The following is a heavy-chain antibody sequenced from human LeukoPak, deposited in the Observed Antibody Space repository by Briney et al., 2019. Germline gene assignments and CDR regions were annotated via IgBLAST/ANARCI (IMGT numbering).Heavy chain of an antibody. D-gene: IGHD3-3*01. CDR2: INPNSDAT. J-gene: IGHJ3*02. V-gene: IGHV1-2*06. CDR1: GYTFTGYY. Sequence: ASVKVSCKASGYTFTGYYMHWVRQAPGQGLEWMGRINPNSDATNYAQNFQGRVTMTRDMSITTAYMELSRLTFDDTAVYYCARDYDYTGRSASDIWGQGTMVTASS. CDR3: ARDYDYTGRSASDI.